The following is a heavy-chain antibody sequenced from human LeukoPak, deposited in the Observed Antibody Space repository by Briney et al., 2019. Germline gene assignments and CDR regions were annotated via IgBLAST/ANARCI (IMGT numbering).Heavy chain of an antibody. CDR2: IYYSGST. D-gene: IGHD1-1*01. J-gene: IGHJ4*02. V-gene: IGHV4-39*07. Sequence: SETLSLTCTVSGGSISSSSYYWGWIRQPPGKGLEWIGSIYYSGSTHYNPSLKSRVTISVDTSKNQFSLKLSSVTAADTAVYYCARDRGTWNDDGFDYWGQGTLVTVSS. CDR3: ARDRGTWNDDGFDY. CDR1: GGSISSSSYY.